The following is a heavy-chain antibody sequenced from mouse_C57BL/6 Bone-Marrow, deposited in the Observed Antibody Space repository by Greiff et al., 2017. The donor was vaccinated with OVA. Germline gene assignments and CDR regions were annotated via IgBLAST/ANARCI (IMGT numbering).Heavy chain of an antibody. CDR1: GFTFSDYG. D-gene: IGHD2-4*01. V-gene: IGHV5-17*01. J-gene: IGHJ1*03. CDR3: ARLYYDYALYWYFDV. Sequence: EVMLVESGGGLVKPGGSLKLSCAASGFTFSDYGMHWVRQAPEKGLEWVAYISSGSSTIYYADTVKGRFTISRDNAKNTLFLQMTSLRSEDTAMYYCARLYYDYALYWYFDVWGTGTTVTVSS. CDR2: ISSGSSTI.